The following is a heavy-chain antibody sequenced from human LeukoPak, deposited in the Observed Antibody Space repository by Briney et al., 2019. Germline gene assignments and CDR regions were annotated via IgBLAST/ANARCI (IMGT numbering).Heavy chain of an antibody. D-gene: IGHD3-22*01. CDR3: ARDHSDYYDSSGYYYCSDY. V-gene: IGHV1-69*04. CDR1: GGTFSSYA. CDR2: IIPILGIA. J-gene: IGHJ4*02. Sequence: SVKVSCKASGGTFSSYAISWVRQAPGQGLEWMGRIIPILGIANYAQKFQGRVTITADKSTSTAYMELSSLRSEDTAVYYCARDHSDYYDSSGYYYCSDYWGQGTLVTVSS.